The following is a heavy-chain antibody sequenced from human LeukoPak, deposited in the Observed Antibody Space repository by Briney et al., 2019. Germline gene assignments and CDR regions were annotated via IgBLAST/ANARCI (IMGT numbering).Heavy chain of an antibody. J-gene: IGHJ3*02. D-gene: IGHD4-23*01. V-gene: IGHV1-69*13. CDR2: IIPIFGTA. CDR3: ARHYGGNPLDAFDI. CDR1: GGTFSSYA. Sequence: SVKVSCKASGGTFSSYAISWVRQAPGQGLEWMGGIIPIFGTANYAQKFQGRVTITADESTSTAYMELSSLRSEDTAVYYCARHYGGNPLDAFDIWGQGTMVTVSS.